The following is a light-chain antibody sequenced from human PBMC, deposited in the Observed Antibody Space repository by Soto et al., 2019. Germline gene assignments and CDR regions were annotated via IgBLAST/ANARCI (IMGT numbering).Light chain of an antibody. J-gene: IGKJ2*01. V-gene: IGKV1-39*01. CDR2: AAS. CDR1: QSISIY. CDR3: QQSSIRPRT. Sequence: DIQLTQSPASLSASVGDRVTIICRASQSISIYLNWYQQKPGKAPRLLIYAASSLQSEVPSRFSGGGSGTDFSVTISSLQPEDFATYYCQQSSIRPRTFGQGTKLDIK.